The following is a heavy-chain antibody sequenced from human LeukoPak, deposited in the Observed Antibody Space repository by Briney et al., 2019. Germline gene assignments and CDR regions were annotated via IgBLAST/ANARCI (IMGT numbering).Heavy chain of an antibody. CDR1: GFTFSSYA. Sequence: PGRSLRLSCAASGFTFSSYAMHWVRQAPGKGQEWVAVISYDGSNKYYADSVKGRFTISRDNSKNTLYLQMNSLRAEDTAVYYCARDHYYDSSGYPLWYYYYYMDVWGKGTTVTVSS. CDR2: ISYDGSNK. J-gene: IGHJ6*03. D-gene: IGHD3-22*01. CDR3: ARDHYYDSSGYPLWYYYYYMDV. V-gene: IGHV3-30*01.